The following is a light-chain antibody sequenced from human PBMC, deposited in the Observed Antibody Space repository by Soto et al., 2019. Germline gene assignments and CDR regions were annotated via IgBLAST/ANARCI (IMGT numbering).Light chain of an antibody. V-gene: IGLV2-14*03. CDR1: SSDVGGNKY. CDR3: SAFTGTTYV. Sequence: QSVLTQPASVSGSPGQSITISCTGTSSDVGGNKYVSWYQHYPGKAPKLMICDVSNRPSGVSNRFSGSKSGNTASLTISGLQADDEADYSCSAFTGTTYVFGTGTKVTVL. J-gene: IGLJ1*01. CDR2: DVS.